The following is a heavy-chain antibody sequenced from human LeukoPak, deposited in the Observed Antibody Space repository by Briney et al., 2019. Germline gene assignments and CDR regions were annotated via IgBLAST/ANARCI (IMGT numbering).Heavy chain of an antibody. D-gene: IGHD1-26*01. Sequence: SETLSLTCTVSGGSISSYYWSWIRQPPGKGLEWIGYIYYSGSTNYNPSLKSRVTISVDTSKNQFSLKLSSVTAADTAVYYCARDRRPIGIVDYWGQGTLVTVSP. CDR3: ARDRRPIGIVDY. V-gene: IGHV4-59*01. J-gene: IGHJ4*02. CDR1: GGSISSYY. CDR2: IYYSGST.